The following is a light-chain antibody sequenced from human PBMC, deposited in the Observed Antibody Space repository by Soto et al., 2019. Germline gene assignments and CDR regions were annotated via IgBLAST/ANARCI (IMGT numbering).Light chain of an antibody. V-gene: IGKV3-20*01. CDR1: QTIGGSY. CDR2: DAS. J-gene: IGKJ1*01. Sequence: EIVLTQSPGTLSLSPGERATLSCRASQTIGGSYLAWYQWKPGQAPRLLMFDASTRATGIPGRFSGSGSGTDFSLSISRVEPEDFAVYYCQQYGRSPRTFGQGTKVEIK. CDR3: QQYGRSPRT.